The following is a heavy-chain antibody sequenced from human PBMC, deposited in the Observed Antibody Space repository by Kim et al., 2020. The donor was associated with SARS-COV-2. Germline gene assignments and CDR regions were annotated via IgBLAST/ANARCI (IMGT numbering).Heavy chain of an antibody. Sequence: GNTGYAQKFQGRVTMTRNTSISTAYMELSSLRSEDTAVYYCATRYEDFDYWGQGTLVTVSS. CDR3: ATRYEDFDY. CDR2: GNT. V-gene: IGHV1-8*01. J-gene: IGHJ4*02. D-gene: IGHD3-3*01.